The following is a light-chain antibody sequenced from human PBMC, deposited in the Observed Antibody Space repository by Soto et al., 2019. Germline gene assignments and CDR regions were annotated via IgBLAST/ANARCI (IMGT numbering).Light chain of an antibody. CDR2: AAS. J-gene: IGKJ1*01. Sequence: DIQTTQSPSSLSASVGDRVTITCRACQSISTYLNWYQQKSGKPPKLLISAASSLQSGVPSRFSGSGSGTDFTLTISSLQPEDFASYYCQQSFSTLGWTFGQGTKVDI. CDR3: QQSFSTLGWT. V-gene: IGKV1-39*01. CDR1: QSISTY.